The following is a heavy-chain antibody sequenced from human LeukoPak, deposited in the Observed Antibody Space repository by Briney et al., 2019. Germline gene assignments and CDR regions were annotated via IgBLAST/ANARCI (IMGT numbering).Heavy chain of an antibody. Sequence: GGSLRLSCAASGFAFSSSSMNWVRQTPGKGLEWISYISSGGSTIYYAGSVKGRFTISRDDAKNSLYLQMTSLRAEDTAVYYCARERYYGSGVFDYWGQGTLVTVSS. D-gene: IGHD3-10*01. J-gene: IGHJ4*02. CDR1: GFAFSSSS. V-gene: IGHV3-48*04. CDR2: ISSGGSTI. CDR3: ARERYYGSGVFDY.